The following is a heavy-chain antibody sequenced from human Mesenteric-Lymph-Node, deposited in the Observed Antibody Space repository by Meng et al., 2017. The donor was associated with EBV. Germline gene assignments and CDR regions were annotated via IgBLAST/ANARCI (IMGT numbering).Heavy chain of an antibody. V-gene: IGHV4-30-4*01. J-gene: IGHJ5*02. CDR1: GGSISSGGYY. D-gene: IGHD3-10*01. CDR2: IYYSGSA. CDR3: ARAHRVLFGELNWFDP. Sequence: QVPLPESGPGLVKPSQTLSLTCAVSGGSISSGGYYWSWIRQPPGKGLECIGYIYYSGSAYYNPSLKSRVTISVDTSKNQFSLKLSSVTAADTAVYYCARAHRVLFGELNWFDPWGQGSLVTVSS.